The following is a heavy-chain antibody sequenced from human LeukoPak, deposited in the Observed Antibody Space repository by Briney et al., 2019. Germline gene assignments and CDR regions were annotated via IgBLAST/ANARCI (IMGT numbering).Heavy chain of an antibody. CDR2: IIPIFGTA. CDR1: GGTFSSYA. V-gene: IGHV1-69*05. J-gene: IGHJ3*02. Sequence: ASVKVSCKASGGTFSSYAISWVRQAPGQGLEWMGGIIPIFGTANYAQKFQGRVTITTDESTSTAYVELSSLRSEDTAVYYRAREGELRTFDIWGQGTMVTVSS. D-gene: IGHD1-26*01. CDR3: AREGELRTFDI.